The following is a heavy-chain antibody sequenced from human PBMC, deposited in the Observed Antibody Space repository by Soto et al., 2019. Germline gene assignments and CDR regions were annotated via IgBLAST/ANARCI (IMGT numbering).Heavy chain of an antibody. CDR1: GFTFSDYY. D-gene: IGHD2-2*01. Sequence: VQLVESGGGLVKPGGSLRLSCAASGFTFSDYYMSWIRQAPGKGLEWVSYISSSGSTIYYADSVKGRFTISRDNAKNSLYLQMNSLRAEDTAVYYCAREGGYCSSTSCYYYYYYGMDVWGQGTTVTVSS. J-gene: IGHJ6*02. CDR3: AREGGYCSSTSCYYYYYYGMDV. V-gene: IGHV3-11*01. CDR2: ISSSGSTI.